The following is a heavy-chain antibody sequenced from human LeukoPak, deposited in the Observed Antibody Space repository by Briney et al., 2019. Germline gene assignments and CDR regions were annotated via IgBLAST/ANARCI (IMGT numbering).Heavy chain of an antibody. CDR3: ARVGKNGWDFDH. J-gene: IGHJ4*02. Sequence: GGSLRLSCTVSGFTVSSNSMSWVRQAPGKGLEWVANINEGGNSKYYVDSVRGRFTISRDKTKDLLHLQMSSLRAEDTAVYYCARVGKNGWDFDHWGQGTLVTVSS. D-gene: IGHD6-19*01. CDR1: GFTVSSNS. CDR2: INEGGNSK. V-gene: IGHV3-7*01.